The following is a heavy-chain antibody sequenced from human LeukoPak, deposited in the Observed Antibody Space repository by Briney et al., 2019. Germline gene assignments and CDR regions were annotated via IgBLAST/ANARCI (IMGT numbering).Heavy chain of an antibody. D-gene: IGHD2-8*01. CDR3: TTDVYCTNGVCDYFDY. Sequence: GGSLRLSRAASGFTFSNAWMSWVRQAPGKGLEWVGRIKSKTDGGTTDYAAPVKGRFTISRDDSKNTLYLQMNSLKTEDTAVYYCTTDVYCTNGVCDYFDYWGQGTLVTVPS. CDR2: IKSKTDGGTT. V-gene: IGHV3-15*01. CDR1: GFTFSNAW. J-gene: IGHJ4*02.